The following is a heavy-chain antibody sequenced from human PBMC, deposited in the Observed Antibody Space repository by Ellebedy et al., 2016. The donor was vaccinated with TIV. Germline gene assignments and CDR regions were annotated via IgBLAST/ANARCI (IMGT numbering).Heavy chain of an antibody. V-gene: IGHV1-2*02. J-gene: IGHJ4*02. CDR3: VRDPKGASGFY. CDR1: GYNFRGYY. D-gene: IGHD3-10*01. CDR2: INPNGDTT. Sequence: ASVKVSCKASGYNFRGYYMNWVRQAPGQGLEWMGWINPNGDTTNIAQRFKGRVTMTTDTSISTAYMDLRDLRSDDTAVYYCVRDPKGASGFYWGQGALVTVSS.